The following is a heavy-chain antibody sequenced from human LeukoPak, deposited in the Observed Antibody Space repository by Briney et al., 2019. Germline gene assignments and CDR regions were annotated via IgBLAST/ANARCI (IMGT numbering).Heavy chain of an antibody. J-gene: IGHJ5*02. CDR1: GGSISSSSYY. D-gene: IGHD6-13*01. CDR3: ARVAPRSSSWYFHSGTNWFDP. Sequence: SETLSLTCTVSGGSISSSSYYWGWIRQPPGKGLEWIGSIYYSGSTYYNPSLKSRVTISVDTSKNQFSLKLSSVTAADTAVYYCARVAPRSSSWYFHSGTNWFDPWGQGTLVTVSS. V-gene: IGHV4-39*07. CDR2: IYYSGST.